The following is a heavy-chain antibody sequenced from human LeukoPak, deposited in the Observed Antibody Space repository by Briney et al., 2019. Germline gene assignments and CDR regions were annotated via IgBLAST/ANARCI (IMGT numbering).Heavy chain of an antibody. CDR2: IRYDGSNK. J-gene: IGHJ5*02. D-gene: IGHD2-2*01. CDR1: GFTFSSYG. CDR3: AKDLVPAALIYNWFDR. V-gene: IGHV3-30*02. Sequence: GGSLRLSCAASGFTFSSYGMHWVRQAPGKGLEWVAFIRYDGSNKYYADSVKGRFTISRDNSKNTLYLQMNSLRAEDTAVYYCAKDLVPAALIYNWFDRWGQGTLVTVSS.